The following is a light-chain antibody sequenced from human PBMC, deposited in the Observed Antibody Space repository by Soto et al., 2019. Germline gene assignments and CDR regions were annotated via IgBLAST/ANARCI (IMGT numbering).Light chain of an antibody. Sequence: QSVLTQPPSVSGAPGQRVTISCTGSSSNIGAGYDEHWYQQLPGTAPKLLIYGNINRPSGVPDRFSGSRSGTSASLAITGLQAEDEADYYCQSYDSSLSGYVFGTGTKLTVL. J-gene: IGLJ1*01. CDR1: SSNIGAGYD. V-gene: IGLV1-40*01. CDR3: QSYDSSLSGYV. CDR2: GNI.